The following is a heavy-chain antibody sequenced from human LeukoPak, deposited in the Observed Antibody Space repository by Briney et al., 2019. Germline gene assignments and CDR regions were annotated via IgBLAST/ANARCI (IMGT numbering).Heavy chain of an antibody. V-gene: IGHV4-39*01. D-gene: IGHD6-19*01. Sequence: EQPSETLSLTCTVSGGSISISNYFWGWLRQPPGKGLEWIGSFYYSGSTYYNPSLKSRVTISVDTSKSQFSLKLSSVTAADTAVYYCARKQWVMYYFDSWGQGTLVTVSS. CDR1: GGSISISNYF. CDR2: FYYSGST. CDR3: ARKQWVMYYFDS. J-gene: IGHJ4*02.